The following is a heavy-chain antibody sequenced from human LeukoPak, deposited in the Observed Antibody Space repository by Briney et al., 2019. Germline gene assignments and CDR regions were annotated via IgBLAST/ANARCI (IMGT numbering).Heavy chain of an antibody. CDR1: GFTFSGYY. J-gene: IGHJ4*02. Sequence: GGSLRLSCAASGFTFSGYYMTWIRQAPGKGLEWVSYISSSGAHTDYANSVKGRFTISRDNDKNLLYLQMNSLRHEDTALYYCARDSSYFDTSGYFTPLDYWGQGTLVAVSS. V-gene: IGHV3-11*06. CDR3: ARDSSYFDTSGYFTPLDY. CDR2: ISSSGAHT. D-gene: IGHD3-22*01.